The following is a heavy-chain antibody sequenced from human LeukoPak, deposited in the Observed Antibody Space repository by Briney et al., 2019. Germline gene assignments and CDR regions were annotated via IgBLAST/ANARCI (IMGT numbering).Heavy chain of an antibody. V-gene: IGHV1-8*01. Sequence: ASVKVSCKASGYTFTSYDINWVRQATGQGLEWMGWMNPNSGNTGYVQKFQGRVTMTRNTSISTAYMELSSLRSEDTAVYYCASRGYSSGGFDYWGQGTLVTVSS. D-gene: IGHD6-19*01. CDR3: ASRGYSSGGFDY. CDR1: GYTFTSYD. CDR2: MNPNSGNT. J-gene: IGHJ4*02.